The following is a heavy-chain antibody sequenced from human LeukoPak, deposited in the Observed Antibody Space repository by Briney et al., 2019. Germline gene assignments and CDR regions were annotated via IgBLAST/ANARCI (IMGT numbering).Heavy chain of an antibody. J-gene: IGHJ6*03. CDR3: ARTTEAHSWRTRYYDYYMDV. CDR1: GGSIRSYY. V-gene: IGHV4-59*01. Sequence: SETLSLTCTVSGGSIRSYYWSWIRQPPGKGLEWIGYIYYSGSTNYNPSLKSRVTISVDTSKNQFSLKLSSVTAADTAVYYCARTTEAHSWRTRYYDYYMDVWGKGTTVTVSS. D-gene: IGHD6-13*01. CDR2: IYYSGST.